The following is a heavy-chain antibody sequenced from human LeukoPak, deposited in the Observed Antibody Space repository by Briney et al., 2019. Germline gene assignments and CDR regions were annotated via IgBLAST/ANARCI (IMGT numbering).Heavy chain of an antibody. CDR3: AGGPPEDTSSGY. Sequence: GASVTVSFTASVYSFSTYDINWVRQAPGQGLEWMGWMRPKKSDTGYARKFQDRVTLTWNISTDTAYMELNSLTPEDTAVYFCAGGPPEDTSSGYWGQGTLVTVSS. CDR2: MRPKKSDT. CDR1: VYSFSTYD. V-gene: IGHV1-8*01. J-gene: IGHJ4*02. D-gene: IGHD3-22*01.